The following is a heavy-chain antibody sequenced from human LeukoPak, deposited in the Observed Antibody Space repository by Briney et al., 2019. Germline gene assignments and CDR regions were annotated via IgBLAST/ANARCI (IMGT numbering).Heavy chain of an antibody. CDR2: ISAYNGNT. V-gene: IGHV1-18*01. CDR1: GGTFGTST. D-gene: IGHD1-26*01. Sequence: ASVKVSCKASGGTFGTSTITWVRQAPGQGLEWMGWISAYNGNTNYAQKLQGRVTMTTDTSTSTAYMELRSLRSDDTAVYYCARSILVGATPFDYWGQGTLVTVSS. J-gene: IGHJ4*02. CDR3: ARSILVGATPFDY.